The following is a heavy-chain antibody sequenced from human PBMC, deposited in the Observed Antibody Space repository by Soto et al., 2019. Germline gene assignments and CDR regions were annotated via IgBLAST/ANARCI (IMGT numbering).Heavy chain of an antibody. CDR3: ARVRGDSSGSYYFDY. V-gene: IGHV3-23*01. CDR2: ITYSGGDT. J-gene: IGHJ4*02. CDR1: VFTFGSYA. D-gene: IGHD3-22*01. Sequence: PGYSLRLTCGASVFTFGSYAMTWVRQAPGKGLEWVSVITYSGGDTLYADSVRGRFSISRDNYKNTLYLQMNSLRAEDTAVYCCARVRGDSSGSYYFDYWGQGTLVTVSS.